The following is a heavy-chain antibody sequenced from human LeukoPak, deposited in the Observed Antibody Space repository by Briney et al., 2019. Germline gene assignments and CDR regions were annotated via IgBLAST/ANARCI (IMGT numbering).Heavy chain of an antibody. CDR3: TRVRTTGSSRRCFVQ. V-gene: IGHV3-21*06. J-gene: IGHJ4*02. Sequence: GGSLRLSCAVSGFIFSTHAKIWVCQAPGKGLEWVSSMSSGGTYIYYADSVRGRFTISRDNAKDSLFLLMNSLRVEDTAVYYCTRVRTTGSSRRCFVQWGQGTLVSVSS. CDR1: GFIFSTHA. CDR2: MSSGGTYI. D-gene: IGHD3-10*01.